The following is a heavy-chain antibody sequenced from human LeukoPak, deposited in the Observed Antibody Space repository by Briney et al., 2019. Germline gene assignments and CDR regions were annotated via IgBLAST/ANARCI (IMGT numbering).Heavy chain of an antibody. CDR3: ARELVGGWFDP. D-gene: IGHD3-10*01. Sequence: GGSLRLSCAASGFTVSSNYMSWVRQAPGKGLEWVSVIYSGGSTYYADSVKGRFTISRDNSKNTLYLQMNSLRAEDTAVYYCARELVGGWFDPWGQGTLVTVSS. V-gene: IGHV3-53*01. CDR2: IYSGGST. CDR1: GFTVSSNY. J-gene: IGHJ5*02.